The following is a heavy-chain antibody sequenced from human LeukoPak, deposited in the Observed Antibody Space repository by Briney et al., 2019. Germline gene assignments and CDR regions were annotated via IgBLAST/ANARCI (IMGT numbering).Heavy chain of an antibody. CDR2: IKQDGSEK. CDR1: GFSLVRFW. D-gene: IGHD3-22*01. CDR3: ARIWDTSGYYFGYFDH. J-gene: IGHJ4*02. Sequence: GGALRLSCAASGFSLVRFWMSWVRQAPGKGVEWVANIKQDGSEKFYVDSVKGRFTISRDNTKNSLYLQMNSLRAEDTAVYYCARIWDTSGYYFGYFDHWGQGSLVTVSS. V-gene: IGHV3-7*01.